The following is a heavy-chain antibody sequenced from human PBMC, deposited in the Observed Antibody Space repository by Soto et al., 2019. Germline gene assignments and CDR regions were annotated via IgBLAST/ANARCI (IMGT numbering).Heavy chain of an antibody. Sequence: QVQLQESGPGLVKPSQTLSLTCTVSGGSISSGDYYWSWIRQPPGKGLEWIGYIYYSGSTYYNPSLKSRVTISVDTSKKQFSLKLNSVTAADTAGYYCARVGGFGATTIDYWGQGTLVTVSS. CDR2: IYYSGST. CDR1: GGSISSGDYY. CDR3: ARVGGFGATTIDY. J-gene: IGHJ4*02. D-gene: IGHD3-10*01. V-gene: IGHV4-30-4*01.